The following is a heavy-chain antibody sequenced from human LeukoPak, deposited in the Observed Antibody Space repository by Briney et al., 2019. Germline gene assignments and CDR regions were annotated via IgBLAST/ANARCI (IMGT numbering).Heavy chain of an antibody. CDR1: GFTFSNYG. J-gene: IGHJ6*03. CDR2: IRYDGSNK. CDR3: ARDMYSSSWYGVAPYYYYYYMDV. V-gene: IGHV3-30*02. Sequence: PGGSLRLSCAASGFTFSNYGMHWVRQAPGKGLEWVAFIRYDGSNKYYADSVKGRFTISRDNSKNTLYLQMNSLRAEDTAVYYCARDMYSSSWYGVAPYYYYYYMDVWGKGTTVTISS. D-gene: IGHD6-13*01.